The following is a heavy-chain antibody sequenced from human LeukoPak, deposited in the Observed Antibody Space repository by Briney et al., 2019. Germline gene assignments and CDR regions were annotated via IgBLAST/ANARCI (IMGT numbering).Heavy chain of an antibody. V-gene: IGHV3-30*04. CDR1: GFTFSSYA. J-gene: IGHJ4*02. Sequence: GRSLRLSCPASGFTFSSYAMHWVRQAPGKGLEGVAGISDDGSTKNYADSVRGRFTISRDNSKSTVYLQMNSLKPDDTAVYYCATQSITLVVVISPFDYWGQGTLVTVSS. CDR3: ATQSITLVVVISPFDY. D-gene: IGHD3-22*01. CDR2: ISDDGSTK.